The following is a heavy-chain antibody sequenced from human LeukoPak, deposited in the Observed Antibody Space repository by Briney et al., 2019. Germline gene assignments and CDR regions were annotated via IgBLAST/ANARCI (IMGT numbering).Heavy chain of an antibody. CDR3: AKDGEWLRLWYYFDY. CDR2: MSVNGVNK. D-gene: IGHD5-12*01. CDR1: GFSFSSYS. V-gene: IGHV3-30-3*01. J-gene: IGHJ4*02. Sequence: GGSLRLSCVASGFSFSSYSIHWVRRVPGKGLEWVAVMSVNGVNKYYADSVRGRFTVSRDISKNTQFLQMNSLRFGDTAVYFCAKDGEWLRLWYYFDYWGQGTLVTVSS.